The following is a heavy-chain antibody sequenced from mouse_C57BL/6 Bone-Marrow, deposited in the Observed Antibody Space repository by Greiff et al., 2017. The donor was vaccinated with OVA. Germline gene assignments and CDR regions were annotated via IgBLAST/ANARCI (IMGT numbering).Heavy chain of an antibody. Sequence: QVQLQQPGAELVKPGASVKLSCKASGYTFTSYWMQWVKQRPGQGLEWIGEIDPSDSYTNYNQKFKGKATLTVDTSSSTAYMQLSSLTSEDSAVYYCARESRSLTLAWFAYWGQGTLVTVSA. CDR2: IDPSDSYT. D-gene: IGHD1-1*01. J-gene: IGHJ3*01. CDR3: ARESRSLTLAWFAY. CDR1: GYTFTSYW. V-gene: IGHV1-50*01.